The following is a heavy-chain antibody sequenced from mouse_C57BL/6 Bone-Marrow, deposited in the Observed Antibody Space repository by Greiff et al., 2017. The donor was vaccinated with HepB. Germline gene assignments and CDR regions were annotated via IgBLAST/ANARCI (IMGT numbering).Heavy chain of an antibody. CDR2: INPNNGGT. CDR3: ARSRFTTVVASYWYFDV. J-gene: IGHJ1*03. D-gene: IGHD1-1*01. V-gene: IGHV1-18*01. Sequence: EVKLVESGPELVKPGASVKIPCKASGYTFTDYNMDWVKQSHGKSLEWIGDINPNNGGTIYNQKFKGKATLTVDKSSSTAYMELRSLTSEDTAVYYCARSRFTTVVASYWYFDVWGTGTTVTVSS. CDR1: GYTFTDYN.